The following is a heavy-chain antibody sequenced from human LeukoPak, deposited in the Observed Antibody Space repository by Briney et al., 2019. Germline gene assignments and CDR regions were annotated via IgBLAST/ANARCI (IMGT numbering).Heavy chain of an antibody. Sequence: PSETLSLTCTVSGGSISSYYWSWIRQPPGKGLEWIGYLYYSGSTNYNPSLKSRVTISVDTSKNQFSLKLSSVTAADTAVYYCARAPQLHWYDSSGTNDAFDIWGQGTMVTVSS. J-gene: IGHJ3*02. V-gene: IGHV4-59*01. D-gene: IGHD3-22*01. CDR2: LYYSGST. CDR1: GGSISSYY. CDR3: ARAPQLHWYDSSGTNDAFDI.